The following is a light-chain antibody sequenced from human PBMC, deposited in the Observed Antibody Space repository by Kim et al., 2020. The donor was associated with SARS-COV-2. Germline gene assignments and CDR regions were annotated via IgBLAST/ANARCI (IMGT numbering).Light chain of an antibody. CDR2: TNN. V-gene: IGLV1-44*01. J-gene: IGLJ2*01. CDR3: AAWEDSPDGYVV. Sequence: ELTQPPSVSGTPGQRVSISCSGSTSNIETNTVNWYQQLPGAAPKLLIHTNNQRPSGVPDRFSGPRFGTSASLTISGLQSEDEADYFCAAWEDSPDGYVVFGGGTQLTVL. CDR1: TSNIETNT.